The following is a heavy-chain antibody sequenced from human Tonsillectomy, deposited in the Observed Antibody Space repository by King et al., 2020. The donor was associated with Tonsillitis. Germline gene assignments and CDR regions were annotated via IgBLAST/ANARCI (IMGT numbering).Heavy chain of an antibody. Sequence: VQLVESGGGLVKPGGSLRLSCAASGFTFSNAWMSWVRQAPGKGLEWVGRIKSKTDGGTTDYGAPVKGRFSISRDDSKNTLYLQMNSLKTEDTAVYYCTTYSTFGCGFDYWGQGTLVTVSS. D-gene: IGHD3-16*01. CDR1: GFTFSNAW. CDR2: IKSKTDGGTT. CDR3: TTYSTFGCGFDY. J-gene: IGHJ4*02. V-gene: IGHV3-15*01.